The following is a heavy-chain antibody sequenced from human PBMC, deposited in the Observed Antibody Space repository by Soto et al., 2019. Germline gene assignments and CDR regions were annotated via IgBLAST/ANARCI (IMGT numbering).Heavy chain of an antibody. J-gene: IGHJ4*02. D-gene: IGHD3-22*01. CDR2: SRDKAQGYST. Sequence: EVQLVESGGGLVQPGGSLRLSCAGSGFTVSDHYIDWVRQAPGKGLEWVGRSRDKAQGYSTEYSESVKGRFTTSIDDSKCSVYLQMNSLKCEDTAVYYCVRTTYFSDSSGYTGCFDYWGQGTLVSVSS. V-gene: IGHV3-72*01. CDR1: GFTVSDHY. CDR3: VRTTYFSDSSGYTGCFDY.